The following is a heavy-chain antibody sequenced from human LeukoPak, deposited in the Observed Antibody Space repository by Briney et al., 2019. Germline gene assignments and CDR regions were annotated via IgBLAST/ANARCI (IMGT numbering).Heavy chain of an antibody. CDR2: ISGTGSYI. Sequence: GGSLRLSCAASGFTFSSYAMNWVRQAPGKGLEWGSSISGTGSYIYYADSVKGRFTISRDNAKNSLFLQRNSLRAEDTAVYYCARAHVAITVFGVVHYSDCWGQGALVTVSS. V-gene: IGHV3-21*01. CDR1: GFTFSSYA. CDR3: ARAHVAITVFGVVHYSDC. J-gene: IGHJ4*02. D-gene: IGHD3-3*01.